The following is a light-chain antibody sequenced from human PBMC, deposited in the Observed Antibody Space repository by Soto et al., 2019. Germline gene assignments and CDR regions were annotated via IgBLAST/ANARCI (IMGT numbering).Light chain of an antibody. CDR3: QQYYTTPYT. CDR1: QSVLYSSNNKNY. CDR2: WAS. J-gene: IGKJ2*01. V-gene: IGKV4-1*01. Sequence: DIVMTQSPDSLAVSLGERATINCKSSQSVLYSSNNKNYLAWYQQEPEQPPKLLISWASTRESGVPDRFSGSGSGTDFTLTISSLQAEDVAVYYCQQYYTTPYTFGQGTKLEIK.